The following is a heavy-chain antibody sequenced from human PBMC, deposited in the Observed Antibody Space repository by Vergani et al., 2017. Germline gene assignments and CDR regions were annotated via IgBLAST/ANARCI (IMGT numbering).Heavy chain of an antibody. CDR1: GFTFTDYG. Sequence: DVQLVESGGVVVQPGGSLRLSCRASGFTFTDYGISWVRQAPGKGLEWVGFVRNKEDGGTPEHAASVKGRFTISRDDSKAIAYLQMNSLKTEETAVYYCTTGFPGSRWSTYWGQGTLVTVSS. J-gene: IGHJ4*01. V-gene: IGHV3-49*04. D-gene: IGHD6-13*01. CDR2: VRNKEDGGTP. CDR3: TTGFPGSRWSTY.